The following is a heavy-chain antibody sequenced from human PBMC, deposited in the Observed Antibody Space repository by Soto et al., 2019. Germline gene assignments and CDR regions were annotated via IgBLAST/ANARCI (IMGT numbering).Heavy chain of an antibody. CDR1: GFTFTNAW. J-gene: IGHJ4*01. CDR2: IKSRTDGGTT. V-gene: IGHV3-15*07. CDR3: TTDSYSTIIIVRFDY. Sequence: GGSLRLSCAASGFTFTNAWINWVRQAPGKGLEWVGRIKSRTDGGTTDYAEPVKGRFAISRDDSNNMVYLQMNSLKIEDTAVYYCTTDSYSTIIIVRFDYWGHGTLVTVSS. D-gene: IGHD3-22*01.